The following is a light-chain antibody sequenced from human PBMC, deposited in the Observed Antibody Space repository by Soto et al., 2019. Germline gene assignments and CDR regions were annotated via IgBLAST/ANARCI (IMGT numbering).Light chain of an antibody. CDR3: HQRTNWPIT. V-gene: IGKV3-11*01. CDR1: QSVSSY. Sequence: EIVLTQSPATLSLSPGERATLSCRASQSVSSYLAWYQQKPGQAPRLLIYGASSRATDTPDRFSGSGSGTDFTLTISRLEPEDFAVYYCHQRTNWPITFGQGTRLEIK. CDR2: GAS. J-gene: IGKJ5*01.